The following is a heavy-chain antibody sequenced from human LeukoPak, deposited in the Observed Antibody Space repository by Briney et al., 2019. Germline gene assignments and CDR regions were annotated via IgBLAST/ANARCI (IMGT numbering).Heavy chain of an antibody. CDR3: AKDQYWDCSTTSCYFHY. D-gene: IGHD2-2*01. V-gene: IGHV3-53*01. CDR1: GFTVSSNY. J-gene: IGHJ4*02. CDR2: IYSGGST. Sequence: GGSLRLSCAASGFTVSSNYMSWVRQAPGKGLEWVSVIYSGGSTYYADSVKGRFTISRDNSKNTLYLQMSSLRAEDTAVYYCAKDQYWDCSTTSCYFHYWGQGALVTVSS.